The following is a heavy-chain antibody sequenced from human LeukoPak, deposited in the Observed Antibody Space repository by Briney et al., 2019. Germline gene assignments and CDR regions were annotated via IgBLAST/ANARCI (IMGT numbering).Heavy chain of an antibody. CDR2: IYYTGST. J-gene: IGHJ4*02. Sequence: SETLSLTCTISGGSVSDYYWSWIRQSPGKGLEWIGYIYYTGSTTYNPSLKSRVTISVDTSKNQFSLKLSSVTAADTAVYYCARVSHGDEQFDYWGQGTLVTVSS. D-gene: IGHD5-24*01. CDR3: ARVSHGDEQFDY. V-gene: IGHV4-59*02. CDR1: GGSVSDYY.